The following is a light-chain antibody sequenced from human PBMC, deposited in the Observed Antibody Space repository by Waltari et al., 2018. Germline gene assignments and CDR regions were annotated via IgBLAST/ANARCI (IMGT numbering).Light chain of an antibody. V-gene: IGLV2-8*01. CDR1: SRDVGAYKF. CDR3: SSYAGNSNLV. CDR2: EVS. Sequence: QSALTQPPSASGSPGQSVTISCTGTSRDVGAYKFVSWYQQRPGKAPKFIIYEVSKRPSGVPDRFSGSKSGNTASLTVSRLQSEDEADDDCSSYAGNSNLVFGGGTKLTVL. J-gene: IGLJ3*02.